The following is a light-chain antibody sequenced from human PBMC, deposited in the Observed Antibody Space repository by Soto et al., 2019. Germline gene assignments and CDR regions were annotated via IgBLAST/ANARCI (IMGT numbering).Light chain of an antibody. Sequence: EIVLTQSPGTLSLSPGESATRSCRASQSFSSSYLAWYQQKPGQAPRLLIYGASSRATGIPDRFSGSWSGTDFTLTISRLEPEDFAVYYWQQYGTSITFGQGTRLAI. CDR1: QSFSSSY. CDR2: GAS. J-gene: IGKJ5*01. V-gene: IGKV3-20*01. CDR3: QQYGTSIT.